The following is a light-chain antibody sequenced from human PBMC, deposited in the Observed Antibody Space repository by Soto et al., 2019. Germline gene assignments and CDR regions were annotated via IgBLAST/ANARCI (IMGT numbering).Light chain of an antibody. CDR2: CAS. CDR3: QQYNDSTRT. CDR1: QNVXSN. J-gene: IGKJ1*01. Sequence: GLNQSPSTLSVSRGEGATLSCKPSQNVXSNLSWYQQEPGQAPRLLXDCASTRATGRPARLSGSGSATEFTLTISSLHSEDFAVYYCQQYNDSTRTFGQGTQVEIK. V-gene: IGKV3-15*01.